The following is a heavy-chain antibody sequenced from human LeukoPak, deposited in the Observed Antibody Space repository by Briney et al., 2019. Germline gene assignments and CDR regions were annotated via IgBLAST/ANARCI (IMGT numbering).Heavy chain of an antibody. CDR2: ISSSGSTT. CDR1: GFAFNSYA. D-gene: IGHD5-24*01. V-gene: IGHV3-23*01. J-gene: IGHJ4*02. CDR3: AKRAGYNANYFDH. Sequence: GGSLRLSCAASGFAFNSYAMGWVRQAPGRGLEWVSAISSSGSTTYYADSVQGRFTISRDNSRNTLSLQMNSLRAEDTAIYYCAKRAGYNANYFDHWGQGTLVTVSS.